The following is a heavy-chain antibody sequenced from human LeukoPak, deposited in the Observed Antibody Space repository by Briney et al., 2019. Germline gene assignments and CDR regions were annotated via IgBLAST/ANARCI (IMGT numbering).Heavy chain of an antibody. CDR3: AKTWEPKFGFDH. CDR1: GFTFLSYG. Sequence: GGSLRLSCAASGFTFLSYGMHWVRQAPGKGLEWVAFIHYDGSNKYYADSVKGRFTISRDNSKNTLYLQMNSLRTEDTAVYYCAKTWEPKFGFDHWGQGTLVTVSS. V-gene: IGHV3-30*02. D-gene: IGHD1-26*01. J-gene: IGHJ4*02. CDR2: IHYDGSNK.